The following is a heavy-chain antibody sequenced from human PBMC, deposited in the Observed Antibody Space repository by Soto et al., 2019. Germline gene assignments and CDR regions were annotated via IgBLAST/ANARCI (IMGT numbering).Heavy chain of an antibody. CDR3: ASGGSSSWYGPYYYGMDV. Sequence: GSLRLSCAASGFTFSDYYMSWIRHAPGNGLEWVSYISSSSSYTNYADSVKGRFTISRDNAKNSLYLQMNSLRAEDTAVYYCASGGSSSWYGPYYYGMDVWGQGTTVTVSS. CDR2: ISSSSSYT. CDR1: GFTFSDYY. V-gene: IGHV3-11*06. D-gene: IGHD6-13*01. J-gene: IGHJ6*02.